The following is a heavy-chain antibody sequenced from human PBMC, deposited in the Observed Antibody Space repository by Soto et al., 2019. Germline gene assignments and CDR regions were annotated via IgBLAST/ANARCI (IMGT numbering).Heavy chain of an antibody. CDR3: ARVGSAAGRINWFDP. CDR1: AYTFTNFA. Sequence: GASVKVSCKASAYTFTNFAISWVRQAPGQGLEWMGWISAYNGNTNYAQKLQGRVTMTTDTSTSTAYMELRSLRPDGTAVYYCARVGSAAGRINWFDPWGQGTLVTVSS. D-gene: IGHD6-13*01. CDR2: ISAYNGNT. J-gene: IGHJ5*02. V-gene: IGHV1-18*01.